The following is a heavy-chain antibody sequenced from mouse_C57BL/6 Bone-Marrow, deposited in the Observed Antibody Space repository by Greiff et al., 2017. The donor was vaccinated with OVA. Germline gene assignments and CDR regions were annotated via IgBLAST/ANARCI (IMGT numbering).Heavy chain of an antibody. CDR3: ARETHTAQARWFAY. CDR1: GFTFSSYA. J-gene: IGHJ3*01. V-gene: IGHV5-4*01. D-gene: IGHD3-2*02. CDR2: ISDGGSYT. Sequence: DVHLVESGGGLVKPGGSLKLSCAASGFTFSSYAMSWVRQTPEKRLEWVATISDGGSYTYYPDNVKGRFTISRDNAKNNLYLQMSHLKSEDTAMYYCARETHTAQARWFAYWGQGTLVTVSA.